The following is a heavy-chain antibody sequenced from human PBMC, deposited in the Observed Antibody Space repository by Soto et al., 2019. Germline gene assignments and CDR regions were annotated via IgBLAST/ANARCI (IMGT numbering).Heavy chain of an antibody. J-gene: IGHJ6*02. CDR3: AKAGIAVAGPFGMDV. Sequence: GASVKVSCKASGGTFSSYAISWVRQAPGQGLEWMGGIIPIFGTANYAQKFQGRVTITADESTSTAYMELSSLRAEDTAVYYCAKAGIAVAGPFGMDVWGQGTTVTVSS. CDR1: GGTFSSYA. D-gene: IGHD6-19*01. CDR2: IIPIFGTA. V-gene: IGHV1-69*13.